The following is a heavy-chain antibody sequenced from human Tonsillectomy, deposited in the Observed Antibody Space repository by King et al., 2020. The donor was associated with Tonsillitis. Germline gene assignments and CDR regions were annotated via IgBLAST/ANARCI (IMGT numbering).Heavy chain of an antibody. CDR3: ARGIPATASFDY. J-gene: IGHJ4*02. CDR1: GYSISSDYY. Sequence: QLQESGPRLVKPSETLSLTCAVSGYSISSDYYWGWIRQPPGKGLEWIGSIYHTGSTYYNPSPKSRVTMSLDTSQNQFSLRLNSVTAADTAVYYCARGIPATASFDYWGQGTLVTVSS. D-gene: IGHD2-2*01. V-gene: IGHV4-38-2*01. CDR2: IYHTGST.